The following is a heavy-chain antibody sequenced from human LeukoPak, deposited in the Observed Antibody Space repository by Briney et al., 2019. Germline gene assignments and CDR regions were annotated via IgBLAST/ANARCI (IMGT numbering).Heavy chain of an antibody. D-gene: IGHD6-6*01. CDR1: GFTFSSYS. CDR2: ISSSSSYI. CDR3: ATPTLTSIAARPRPVDY. V-gene: IGHV3-21*01. J-gene: IGHJ4*02. Sequence: GGSLRLSCAASGFTFSSYSMNWVRQAPGKGLEWVSSISSSSSYIYYADSVKGRFTISRDNAKNSLYLQMNSLRAEDTAVYYCATPTLTSIAARPRPVDYWGQGTLVTVSS.